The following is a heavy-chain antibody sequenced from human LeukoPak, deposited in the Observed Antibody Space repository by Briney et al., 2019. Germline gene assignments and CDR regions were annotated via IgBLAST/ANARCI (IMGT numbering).Heavy chain of an antibody. D-gene: IGHD3-22*01. Sequence: SETLSLTCAVYGGSFSGYYWSGLRQPPGKGLEWIGEINHSRSTNYNPSLKSRVTISVDTSKNQFSLKLSSVPAADTAVYYCASHYDSSGRTIDYWGQGTLVTVSS. V-gene: IGHV4-34*01. CDR3: ASHYDSSGRTIDY. J-gene: IGHJ4*02. CDR2: INHSRST. CDR1: GGSFSGYY.